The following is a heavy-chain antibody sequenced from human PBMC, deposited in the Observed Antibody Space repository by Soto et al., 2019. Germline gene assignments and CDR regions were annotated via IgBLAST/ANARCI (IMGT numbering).Heavy chain of an antibody. CDR2: INRDGSVR. D-gene: IGHD1-26*01. J-gene: IGHJ4*02. CDR3: TSARSSVGAPGGFIEF. V-gene: IGHV3-7*03. CDR1: GFIFSSYW. Sequence: EVQVMESGGGLVQPGGSLRLSCAPSGFIFSSYWMSWVRQPPGKGLEWVANINRDGSVRNYVDSVKGRFTISRDNAKNSAYLQMDSLRADDTVVYYCTSARSSVGAPGGFIEFWGQGTLVTVSS.